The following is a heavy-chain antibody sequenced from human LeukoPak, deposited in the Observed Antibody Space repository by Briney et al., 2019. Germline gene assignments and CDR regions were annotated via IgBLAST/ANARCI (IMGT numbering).Heavy chain of an antibody. D-gene: IGHD7-27*01. Sequence: PGGSLRLSCAASGFTLSSYGIHWVRQAPGKGLEWVAFLQYGGTTQYYADSVKGRFTISSDNSKNTVYLQMNSLRAEDTAVYYCARDPDLGIGYWGQGTLVTVSS. CDR3: ARDPDLGIGY. CDR1: GFTLSSYG. V-gene: IGHV3-30*02. J-gene: IGHJ4*02. CDR2: LQYGGTTQ.